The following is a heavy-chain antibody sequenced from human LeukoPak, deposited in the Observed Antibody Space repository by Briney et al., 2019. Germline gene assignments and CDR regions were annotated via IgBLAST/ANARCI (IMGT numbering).Heavy chain of an antibody. CDR1: GGSISSSSYY. CDR2: IYYSGST. D-gene: IGHD2-15*01. Sequence: PSETLSLTCTVSGGSISSSSYYWGWIRQPPGKGLERIGSIYYSGSTYYNPSLKSRVTISVDTSKNQFSLKLSSVTAADTAVYYCAATPWGYCSGGSCYIVYWGQGTLVTVSS. CDR3: AATPWGYCSGGSCYIVY. V-gene: IGHV4-39*01. J-gene: IGHJ4*02.